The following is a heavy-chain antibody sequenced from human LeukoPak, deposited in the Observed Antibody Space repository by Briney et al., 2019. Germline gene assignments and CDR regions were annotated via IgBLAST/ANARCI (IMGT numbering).Heavy chain of an antibody. J-gene: IGHJ6*02. CDR1: RFTFNTYG. CDR2: ISYDGSNK. CDR3: AKDRGSGARYYYYGMDV. V-gene: IGHV3-30*18. D-gene: IGHD3-16*01. Sequence: PGGSLRLSCAASRFTFNTYGIHWVRQAPGKGLEWVAVISYDGSNKYYADSVKGQFTISRDNSKNTLYLQINSLRAEDTAVYYCAKDRGSGARYYYYGMDVWGQGTTVTVSS.